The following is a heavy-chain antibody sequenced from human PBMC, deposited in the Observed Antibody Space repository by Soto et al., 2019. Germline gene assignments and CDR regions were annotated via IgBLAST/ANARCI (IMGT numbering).Heavy chain of an antibody. J-gene: IGHJ6*02. CDR2: INVGNGDT. CDR3: ARDQGLGDV. Sequence: QVQLVQSGAEVKKPGASVRLSCKASGYIFSNYNIHWVRQAPGQRLEWMGWINVGNGDTKYSEKFQGRVTNSRDTSASTAFMELGSLTSEDTGVYYCARDQGLGDVWGQGTTVTVSS. CDR1: GYIFSNYN. V-gene: IGHV1-3*01. D-gene: IGHD3-16*01.